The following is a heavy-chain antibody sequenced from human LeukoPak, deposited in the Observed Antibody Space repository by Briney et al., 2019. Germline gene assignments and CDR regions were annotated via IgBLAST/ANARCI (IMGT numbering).Heavy chain of an antibody. V-gene: IGHV1-69*05. CDR1: GGTFSSYA. D-gene: IGHD5-18*01. CDR3: ATLGTAMASY. Sequence: VASVKVSCKASGGTFSSYAISWVRQAPGQGLEWMGRIIPIFGTANYAQNFQGRVTITTDQSTSTAYMELSSLRSEDTAVYYCATLGTAMASYWGQGTLVTDSS. CDR2: IIPIFGTA. J-gene: IGHJ4*02.